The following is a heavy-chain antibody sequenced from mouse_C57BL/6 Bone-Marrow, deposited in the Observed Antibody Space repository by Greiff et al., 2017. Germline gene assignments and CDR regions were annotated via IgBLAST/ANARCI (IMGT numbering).Heavy chain of an antibody. D-gene: IGHD2-5*01. V-gene: IGHV14-3*01. CDR2: IDPANGNT. J-gene: IGHJ3*01. CDR1: GFNIKNTY. CDR3: ASGSNYFAWFAY. Sequence: DVKLQESVAELVRPGASVKLSCTASGFNIKNTYMHWVKQRPEQGLEWIGRIDPANGNTKYAPKFQGKATITADTSSNTAYLQLSSLTSEDTAIYYCASGSNYFAWFAYWGQGTLVTVSA.